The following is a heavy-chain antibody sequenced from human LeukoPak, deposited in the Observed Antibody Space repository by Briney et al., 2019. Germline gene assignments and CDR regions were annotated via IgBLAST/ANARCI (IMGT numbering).Heavy chain of an antibody. CDR3: VRTPPNWGADY. D-gene: IGHD3-16*01. CDR2: MSPNSGDT. CDR1: GYTFTSYA. Sequence: ASVKVSCKASGYTFTSYAMHWVRQAPGQGLEWMGWMSPNSGDTGYAQEFQGRLTMTRDTSISTAYMELSSLRSEDTAVYYCVRTPPNWGADYWGQGTLVTVSS. V-gene: IGHV1-8*02. J-gene: IGHJ4*02.